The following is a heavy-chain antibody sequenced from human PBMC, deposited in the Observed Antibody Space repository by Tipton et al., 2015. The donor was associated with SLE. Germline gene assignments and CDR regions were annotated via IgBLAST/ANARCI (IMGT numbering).Heavy chain of an antibody. J-gene: IGHJ4*02. CDR1: GFTLKIYW. V-gene: IGHV3-74*01. Sequence: GSLRLSCVVSGFTLKIYWMHWVRQVPGKGLVWVSHINSGGTNTNYADSVKGRFTISRGNAKNTLYLQMNTLRAEDTAVYYCVRTSGRNTFDYWGQGTLVTVSS. D-gene: IGHD2-15*01. CDR2: INSGGTNT. CDR3: VRTSGRNTFDY.